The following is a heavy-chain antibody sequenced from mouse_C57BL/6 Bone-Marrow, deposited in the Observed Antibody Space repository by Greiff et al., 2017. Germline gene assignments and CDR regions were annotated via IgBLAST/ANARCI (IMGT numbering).Heavy chain of an antibody. CDR2: IDPEDGET. D-gene: IGHD2-1*01. Sequence: VQLQQSGAELVKPGASVKLSCTASGFNIKDYYMHWVKQRTEQGLEWIGRIDPEDGETKYAPKFQVKATITADTSSNTAYLQLSSLTSEDTAVYYCARVWAIGNYDYYAMDYWGQGTSVTVSS. V-gene: IGHV14-2*01. J-gene: IGHJ4*01. CDR1: GFNIKDYY. CDR3: ARVWAIGNYDYYAMDY.